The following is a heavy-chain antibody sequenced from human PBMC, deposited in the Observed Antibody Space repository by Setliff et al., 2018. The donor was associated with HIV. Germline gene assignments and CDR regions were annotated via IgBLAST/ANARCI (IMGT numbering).Heavy chain of an antibody. Sequence: GGSLRLSCAASGFSFRSYAVSWVRQAPGKGLEWVSVISGSGDITYYADSVKGRFTISRDNSKNTLHLQMNSLRAEDTALYYCAKDMEYDTSVYYHWYFDLWGRGALVTVSS. CDR2: ISGSGDIT. CDR1: GFSFRSYA. V-gene: IGHV3-23*01. CDR3: AKDMEYDTSVYYHWYFDL. J-gene: IGHJ2*01. D-gene: IGHD3-22*01.